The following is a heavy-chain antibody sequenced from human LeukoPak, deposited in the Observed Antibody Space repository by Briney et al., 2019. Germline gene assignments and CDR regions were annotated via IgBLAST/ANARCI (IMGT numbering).Heavy chain of an antibody. CDR2: IWYGGSNT. CDR3: AKDLEMATKSDNWFDP. D-gene: IGHD5-24*01. J-gene: IGHJ5*02. CDR1: GFNFSSYG. Sequence: GGSLRLFCAASGFNFSSYGMHYLREGRGKGGVGVAFIWYGGSNTYYAETVKGRFTMSRDKSKNTLYLQMNRLRTEETAAYYGAKDLEMATKSDNWFDPWGQGTLVTVPS. V-gene: IGHV3-30*02.